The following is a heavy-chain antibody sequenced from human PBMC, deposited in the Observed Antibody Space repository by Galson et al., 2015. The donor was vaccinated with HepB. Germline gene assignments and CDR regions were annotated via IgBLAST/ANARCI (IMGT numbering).Heavy chain of an antibody. J-gene: IGHJ4*01. CDR2: ITSDGSA. Sequence: SLRLSCAASGFTFINHALSWVRQAPGMGLEWVSSITSDGSAYYADPVRGRFTISRDNSKNTVSLQINSLRAEDTAVYYCAREGRGWLFDYWGRGTLVPVSS. CDR1: GFTFINHA. CDR3: AREGRGWLFDY. D-gene: IGHD6-19*01. V-gene: IGHV3-23*01.